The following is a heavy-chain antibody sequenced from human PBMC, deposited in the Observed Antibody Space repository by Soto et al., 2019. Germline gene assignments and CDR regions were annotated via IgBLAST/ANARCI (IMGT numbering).Heavy chain of an antibody. CDR2: INHSGST. Sequence: PSETLCLPCTVSEGGGAFRSNNRFMVWNRQPPGKGLEWIGEINHSGSTNYNPSLKSRVTISVDTSKNQFSLKLSSVTAADTAVYYCARAKAAKRIAAAGTRGGWFDPWGQGTLVTVPS. V-gene: IGHV4-34*01. CDR3: ARAKAAKRIAAAGTRGGWFDP. D-gene: IGHD6-13*01. CDR1: EGGGAFRSNNRF. J-gene: IGHJ5*02.